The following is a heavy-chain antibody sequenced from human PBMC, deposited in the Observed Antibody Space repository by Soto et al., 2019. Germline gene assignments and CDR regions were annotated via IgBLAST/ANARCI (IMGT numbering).Heavy chain of an antibody. D-gene: IGHD3-3*01. J-gene: IGHJ4*02. CDR1: GFTFSSYA. CDR2: ISYDGSNK. Sequence: QVQLVESGGGVVQPGRSLRLSCAASGFTFSSYAMHWVRQAPGKGLEWVAVISYDGSNKYYADSVKGRFTISRDNSKNTLYLQMNSLRAEDTAVYYCARAFLDCWSGYSTLYGYWGQGTLVTVSS. CDR3: ARAFLDCWSGYSTLYGY. V-gene: IGHV3-30-3*01.